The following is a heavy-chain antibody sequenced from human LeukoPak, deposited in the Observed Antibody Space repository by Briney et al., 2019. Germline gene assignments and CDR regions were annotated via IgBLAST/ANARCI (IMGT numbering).Heavy chain of an antibody. Sequence: ASVKVSCKASGYTFTSYAMHWVRQAPGQRLEWMGWINAGNGNTKYSQKFQGRVTITRDTSASTAYMELSSQRSEDTAVYYCATCARNFYCYRFDYWGQGTLVTVSS. CDR3: ATCARNFYCYRFDY. J-gene: IGHJ4*02. V-gene: IGHV1-3*01. CDR1: GYTFTSYA. D-gene: IGHD2-2*02. CDR2: INAGNGNT.